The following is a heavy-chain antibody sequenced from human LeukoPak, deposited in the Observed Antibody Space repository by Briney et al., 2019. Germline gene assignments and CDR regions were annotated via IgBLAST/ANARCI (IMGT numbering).Heavy chain of an antibody. CDR2: IIPIFGTA. D-gene: IGHD3-10*01. CDR3: AKYYYGSGRSWYYFDY. CDR1: GGTFSSYA. J-gene: IGHJ4*02. Sequence: ASVKVSCKASGGTFSSYAISWVRQAPGQGLEWMGGIIPIFGTANYAQKFQGRVTITADESTSTAYMGLSSLRSEDTAVYYCAKYYYGSGRSWYYFDYWGQGTLVTVSS. V-gene: IGHV1-69*13.